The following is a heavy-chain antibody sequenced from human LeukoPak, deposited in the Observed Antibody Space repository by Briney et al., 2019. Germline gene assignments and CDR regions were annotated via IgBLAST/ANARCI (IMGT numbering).Heavy chain of an antibody. CDR1: GYSFTSYW. J-gene: IGHJ3*02. V-gene: IGHV5-51*01. CDR2: IYPGDSDT. CDR3: ARQRGYSYGDDAFDI. D-gene: IGHD5-18*01. Sequence: GESLKISCKGSGYSFTSYWIGWVRQMPGKGLEWMGIIYPGDSDTRYSPSFQGQVTISADKSISTAYLQWSSLKASDTAMYYCARQRGYSYGDDAFDIWGQGTMVTVSS.